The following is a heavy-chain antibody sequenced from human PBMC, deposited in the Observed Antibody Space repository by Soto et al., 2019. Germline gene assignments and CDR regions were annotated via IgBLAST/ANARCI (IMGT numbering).Heavy chain of an antibody. CDR1: GGSISSYY. D-gene: IGHD2-15*01. CDR2: LYYSGST. J-gene: IGHJ5*02. V-gene: IGHV4-59*01. CDR3: ARDLRISSVEGQRSMIGWFDP. Sequence: QVQLQESGPGLVKPSETLSLTCTVSGGSISSYYWSWIRQPPGKGLEWIGYLYYSGSTNYNPSLKSRVTISVDTSKNRFSLKLSSVTAADTAVYYCARDLRISSVEGQRSMIGWFDPWGQGTLVTVSS.